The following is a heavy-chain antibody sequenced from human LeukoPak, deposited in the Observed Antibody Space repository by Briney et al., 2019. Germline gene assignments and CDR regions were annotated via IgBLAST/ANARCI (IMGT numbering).Heavy chain of an antibody. V-gene: IGHV4-39*07. CDR2: INHSGST. D-gene: IGHD2-2*01. CDR1: GGSISSGGYY. CDR3: ARDGVVVPAAGFDY. Sequence: PSETLSLTCTVSGGSISSGGYYWSWIRQPPGKGLEWIGEINHSGSTNYNPSLKSRVTISVDTSKNQFSLKLSSVTAADTAVYYCARDGVVVPAAGFDYWGQGTLVTVSS. J-gene: IGHJ4*02.